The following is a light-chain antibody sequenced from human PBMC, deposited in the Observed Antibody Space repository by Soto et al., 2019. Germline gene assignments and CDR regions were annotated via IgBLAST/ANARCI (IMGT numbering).Light chain of an antibody. J-gene: IGLJ1*01. CDR3: SSYTTVFTYV. CDR1: SSDVGGYHY. V-gene: IGLV2-14*01. CDR2: EVS. Sequence: QSALTQPASVSGSPGQSITISCTGTSSDVGGYHYVSWFQQHPGKSPKLIIYEVSHRPSGVSSRFSGSKSGNTASLTISGLQTEDEADYYCSSYTTVFTYVFGTGTKV.